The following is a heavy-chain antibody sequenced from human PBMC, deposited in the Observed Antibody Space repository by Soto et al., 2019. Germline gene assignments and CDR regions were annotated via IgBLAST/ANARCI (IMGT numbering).Heavy chain of an antibody. V-gene: IGHV3-30-3*01. CDR3: ARDEGYSSDWGFDY. J-gene: IGHJ4*02. Sequence: QVQLVESGGGVVHPGRSLRLSCAASGFTFSSYAIHWVRQAPGKGLEWVAVISYDGSNKFYADSVKGRFTISRDNSKNTLYLQMNSLRAEDTAVFYCARDEGYSSDWGFDYWGQGTLVTVSS. CDR2: ISYDGSNK. CDR1: GFTFSSYA. D-gene: IGHD6-19*01.